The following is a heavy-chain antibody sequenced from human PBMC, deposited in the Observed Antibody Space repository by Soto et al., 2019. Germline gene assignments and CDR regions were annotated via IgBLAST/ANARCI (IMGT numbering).Heavy chain of an antibody. CDR2: ISYDGSNK. CDR3: AKGRVTMVRGVAYYYYGMDV. J-gene: IGHJ6*02. CDR1: GFTFSSYG. V-gene: IGHV3-30*18. Sequence: QVQLVESGGGVVQPGRSLRLSCAASGFTFSSYGMHWVRQAPGKGLEWVAVISYDGSNKYYADSLKGRFTISRDNSKNTLYLQMNSLRAEDTAVYYCAKGRVTMVRGVAYYYYGMDVWGQGTTVTVSS. D-gene: IGHD3-10*01.